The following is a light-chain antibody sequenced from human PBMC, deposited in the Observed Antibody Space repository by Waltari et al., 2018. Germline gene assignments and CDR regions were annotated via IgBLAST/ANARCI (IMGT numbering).Light chain of an antibody. CDR3: HYYGASPLFA. CDR1: QGVSSNS. J-gene: IGKJ3*01. CDR2: GAS. V-gene: IGKV3-20*01. Sequence: EITLTQSPVTLSLSPGQRATLSCRASQGVSSNSLAWYQHIPRQAPRLLIYGASTRAPGIPERFSGRESGTDFTLTISRLEPEDFAVYYCHYYGASPLFAFGPGTKVDV.